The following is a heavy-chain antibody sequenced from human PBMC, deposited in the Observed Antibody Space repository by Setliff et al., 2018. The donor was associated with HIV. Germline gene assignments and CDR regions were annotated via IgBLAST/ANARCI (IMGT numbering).Heavy chain of an antibody. J-gene: IGHJ1*01. D-gene: IGHD3-22*01. CDR2: INRDGSAE. Sequence: GGSLRLSCAASGFAFNKFWMSWVRQAPGKGLEWLANINRDGSAEAYAGSVKGRFSISRDNAKNSVYLQMNSLRAADTAVYYCVGPDYEDPQGGQWGQGTLVTVSS. V-gene: IGHV3-7*03. CDR3: VGPDYEDPQGGQ. CDR1: GFAFNKFW.